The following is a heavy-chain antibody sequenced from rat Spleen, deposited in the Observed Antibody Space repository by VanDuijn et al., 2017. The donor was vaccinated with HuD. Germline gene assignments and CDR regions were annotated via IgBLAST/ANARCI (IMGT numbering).Heavy chain of an antibody. Sequence: EVQLVESGGGLVQPGRSLKLSCAASGFIFSDYDMAWVRQAPTKGLEWIASISTGGDITYYRGSVKGRFTIPRDDAKNTQYLQMDSLGSEDTATYYCTPYEGGSAYWGQGTLVTVSS. CDR1: GFIFSDYD. CDR3: TPYEGGSAY. CDR2: ISTGGDIT. D-gene: IGHD1-12*01. J-gene: IGHJ3*01. V-gene: IGHV5S13*01.